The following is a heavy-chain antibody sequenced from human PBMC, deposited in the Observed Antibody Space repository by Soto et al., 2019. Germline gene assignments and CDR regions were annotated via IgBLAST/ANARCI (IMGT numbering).Heavy chain of an antibody. CDR3: ARYGGGYSYTWSAP. V-gene: IGHV3-48*03. Sequence: PGGSLSLSYVASGFTFSGFEMNWIRQAPGKGPEWIAVINPSGRTIYYADSVKGRFTISRDNAENSVYLQMSSLRAEDTAMYYCARYGGGYSYTWSAPWRKGPLVTVSP. CDR1: GFTFSGFE. J-gene: IGHJ5*02. CDR2: INPSGRTI. D-gene: IGHD6-19*01.